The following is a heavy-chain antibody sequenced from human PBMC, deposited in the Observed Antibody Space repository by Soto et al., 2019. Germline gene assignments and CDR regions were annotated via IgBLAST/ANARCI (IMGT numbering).Heavy chain of an antibody. Sequence: PGESLKISCEGSGYTFSTYWIGWVRQMPGKGLEWMGIIYPGDSDTKYSPSFQGQVTISADKSISTAYLQWSSLKASDTAMYYCARIRSPLYSSSWLYGMDVWGQGTTVTVSS. D-gene: IGHD6-13*01. CDR3: ARIRSPLYSSSWLYGMDV. J-gene: IGHJ6*02. V-gene: IGHV5-51*01. CDR1: GYTFSTYW. CDR2: IYPGDSDT.